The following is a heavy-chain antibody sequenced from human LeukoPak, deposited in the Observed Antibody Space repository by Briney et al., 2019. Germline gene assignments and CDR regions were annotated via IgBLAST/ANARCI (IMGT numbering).Heavy chain of an antibody. Sequence: SETLSLTCAVYGGSFSGYYWSWIRQPPGKGLEWIGEINHSGSTNYNPSLKSRVTISVDTSKNQFSLKLSSVTAADTAVYYCARRIHYYDSSGYYYGGAIRFVYWGQGTLVTVSS. CDR2: INHSGST. CDR1: GGSFSGYY. V-gene: IGHV4-34*01. D-gene: IGHD3-22*01. J-gene: IGHJ4*02. CDR3: ARRIHYYDSSGYYYGGAIRFVY.